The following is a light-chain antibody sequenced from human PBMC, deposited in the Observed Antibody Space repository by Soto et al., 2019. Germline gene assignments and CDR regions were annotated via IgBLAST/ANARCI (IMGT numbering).Light chain of an antibody. Sequence: DIQMTQSPSSLSASVGDRVTITCRASQSISSYLNWYQQKPGKAPKLLIYAASSLQSGVPSRFSGSGSGTDFTLTISSLQPEDCATYYCQQSYSTPGTFGQGTKVDIK. CDR1: QSISSY. CDR2: AAS. V-gene: IGKV1-39*01. J-gene: IGKJ1*01. CDR3: QQSYSTPGT.